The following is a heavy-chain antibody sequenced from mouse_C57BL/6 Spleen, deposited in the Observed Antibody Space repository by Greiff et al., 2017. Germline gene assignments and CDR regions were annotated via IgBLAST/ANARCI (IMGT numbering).Heavy chain of an antibody. CDR2: IYPRSGNT. J-gene: IGHJ4*01. V-gene: IGHV1-81*01. CDR1: GYTFTSYG. Sequence: QVQLKESGAELARPGASVKLSCKASGYTFTSYGISWVKQRTGQGLEWIGEIYPRSGNTYYNEKFKGKATLTADKSSSTAYMELRSLTSEDSAVXFCARSSYYYGSSPYAMDYWGQGTSVTVSS. D-gene: IGHD1-1*01. CDR3: ARSSYYYGSSPYAMDY.